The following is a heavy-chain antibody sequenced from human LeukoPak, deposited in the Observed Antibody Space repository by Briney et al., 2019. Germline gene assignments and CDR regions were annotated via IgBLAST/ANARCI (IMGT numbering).Heavy chain of an antibody. J-gene: IGHJ1*01. CDR3: ASNYYDSSGYHGY. CDR1: GGSFSGYY. V-gene: IGHV4-34*01. Sequence: SETLSLTCAVYGGSFSGYYWSWIRQPPGKGLEWIGEINHSGSTNYNPSLKSRVTISVDTSKNQFSLKLSSVTAADTAVYYCASNYYDSSGYHGYWGQGTLVTVSS. CDR2: INHSGST. D-gene: IGHD3-22*01.